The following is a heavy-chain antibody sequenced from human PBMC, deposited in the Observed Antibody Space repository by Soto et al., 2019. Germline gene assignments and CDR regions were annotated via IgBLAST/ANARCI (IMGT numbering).Heavy chain of an antibody. Sequence: QVQLVQSGADVKKPGASVKVSCKTSGYTFSGDFMHWLRQAPGQGLERMGWMNPNSGGTDYAQNFQGRVSMTWDTSSSTAYMELSRLRSDDTAIYYCARGYYSSGWRVFDYWGQGALVTVSS. D-gene: IGHD6-25*01. J-gene: IGHJ4*02. CDR2: MNPNSGGT. CDR3: ARGYYSSGWRVFDY. V-gene: IGHV1-2*02. CDR1: GYTFSGDF.